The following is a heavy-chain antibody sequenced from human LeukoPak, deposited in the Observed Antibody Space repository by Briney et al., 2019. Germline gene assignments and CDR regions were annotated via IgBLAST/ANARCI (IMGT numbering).Heavy chain of an antibody. J-gene: IGHJ6*02. Sequence: PGGSLRLSCAASGFTFSSYGMHWVRQAAGKGLEWVSSICGSGDITYYADSVKGRFTVSRDNSNNMLYLQMNSLRADDTAIYFCAKGRSVSCYGAMDVWGQGTTVIVSS. V-gene: IGHV3-23*01. CDR1: GFTFSSYG. CDR3: AKGRSVSCYGAMDV. CDR2: ICGSGDIT. D-gene: IGHD2-2*01.